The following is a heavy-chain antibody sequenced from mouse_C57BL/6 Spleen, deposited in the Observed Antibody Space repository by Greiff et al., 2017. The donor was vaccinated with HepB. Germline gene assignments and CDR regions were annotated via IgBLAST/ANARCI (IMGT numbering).Heavy chain of an antibody. V-gene: IGHV1-54*01. CDR1: GYAFTNYL. CDR2: INPGSGGT. D-gene: IGHD2-1*01. J-gene: IGHJ1*03. Sequence: QVQLQQSGAELVRPGTSVKVSCKASGYAFTNYLIEWVKQRPGQGLEWIGVINPGSGGTNYNEKFKGKATLTADKSSSTAYMQLSSLTSEDSAVYFCARSDYGNYWYFDVWGTGTTVTVSS. CDR3: ARSDYGNYWYFDV.